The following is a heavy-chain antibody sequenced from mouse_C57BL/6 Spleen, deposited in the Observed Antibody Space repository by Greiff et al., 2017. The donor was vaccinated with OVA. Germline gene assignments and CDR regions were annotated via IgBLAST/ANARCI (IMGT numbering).Heavy chain of an antibody. J-gene: IGHJ3*01. V-gene: IGHV1-69*01. Sequence: VQLQQPGAELVMPGASVKLSCKASGYTFTSYWMHWVKQRPGQGLEWIGEIDPSDSYTNYNQKFKGKSTLTVDKSSSTAYMQLSSLTSEDSAVYYCARDYLFAYWGQGTLVTVSA. CDR1: GYTFTSYW. CDR3: ARDYLFAY. CDR2: IDPSDSYT. D-gene: IGHD5-5*01.